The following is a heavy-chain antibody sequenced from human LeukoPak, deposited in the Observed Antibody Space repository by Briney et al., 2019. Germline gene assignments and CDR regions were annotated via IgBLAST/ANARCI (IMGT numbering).Heavy chain of an antibody. CDR2: ISRSISTI. V-gene: IGHV3-48*01. CDR3: ARDRTPYSSGWYGSC. Sequence: GGSLRLSCAASGFAFSSYSMNWVRQAPGKGLEWISYISRSISTIYYADSVKGRFIISRDNAKNSLFLQMNSLRAEDTAVYYCARDRTPYSSGWYGSCWGQGTLVTVSS. J-gene: IGHJ4*02. D-gene: IGHD6-19*01. CDR1: GFAFSSYS.